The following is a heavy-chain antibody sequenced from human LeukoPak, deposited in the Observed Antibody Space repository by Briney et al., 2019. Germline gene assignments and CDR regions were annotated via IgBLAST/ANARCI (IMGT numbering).Heavy chain of an antibody. Sequence: PGGSLRLSCAASGFSFSNAWISWVRQAPGKGLEWVGRIKSSADDGTTEYAAPVKGRFTISRDDSKDTLYLQMYSLTTDDTGVYYCATYNSGSLRPYFDYWGQGPLVTVTA. D-gene: IGHD3-10*01. J-gene: IGHJ4*02. CDR1: GFSFSNAW. V-gene: IGHV3-15*01. CDR2: IKSSADDGTT. CDR3: ATYNSGSLRPYFDY.